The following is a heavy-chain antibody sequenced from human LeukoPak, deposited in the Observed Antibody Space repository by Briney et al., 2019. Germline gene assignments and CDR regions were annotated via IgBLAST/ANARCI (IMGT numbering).Heavy chain of an antibody. CDR3: ARQDATYFDY. V-gene: IGHV4-34*01. CDR1: SGSFSGYY. Sequence: SETLSLTCAVYSGSFSGYYWSWIRQPPGKGLEWIGEINHSGSTNYNPSLKSRVTISVDTSKNQFSLKLSSVTAADTAVYYCARQDATYFDYWGQGTLVTVSS. J-gene: IGHJ4*02. CDR2: INHSGST. D-gene: IGHD2-15*01.